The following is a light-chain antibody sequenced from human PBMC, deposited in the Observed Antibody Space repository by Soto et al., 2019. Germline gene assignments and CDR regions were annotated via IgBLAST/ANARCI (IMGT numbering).Light chain of an antibody. Sequence: EIVLTQSPGSLSLSPGERATLSCRASQSVTNNYLAWYHQKPGQVPRLLIYGASSRATGIPDRFSGGGYGTDFTLTISRLDPEDFGVYYCQQHGSSANLFTFGPGTKVDI. CDR3: QQHGSSANLFT. CDR1: QSVTNNY. V-gene: IGKV3-20*01. J-gene: IGKJ3*01. CDR2: GAS.